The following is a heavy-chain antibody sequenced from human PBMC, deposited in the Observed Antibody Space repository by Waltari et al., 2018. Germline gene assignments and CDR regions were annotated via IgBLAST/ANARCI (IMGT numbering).Heavy chain of an antibody. J-gene: IGHJ4*02. CDR3: GRDRGVDTVWF. Sequence: QVQLVQSGTEVKKPGASVKVTCKASGYTFTDYGISWVRQAPGQGLEWMGWISPHNGNTKYLQKFQGRVTMTTETSTRTAYMELRSLRSDDTAVYYCGRDRGVDTVWFWGQGTLVIVSS. V-gene: IGHV1-18*01. D-gene: IGHD5-18*01. CDR1: GYTFTDYG. CDR2: ISPHNGNT.